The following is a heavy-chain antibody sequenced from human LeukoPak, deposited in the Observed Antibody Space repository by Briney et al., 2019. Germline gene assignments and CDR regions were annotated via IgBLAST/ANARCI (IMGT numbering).Heavy chain of an antibody. V-gene: IGHV3-53*01. CDR2: IYSGGST. CDR3: ARVWPGYYTAYYYYYMDV. J-gene: IGHJ6*03. CDR1: GFTVSSNY. Sequence: GGSLRLSCAASGFTVSSNYMSWVRQAPGKGLEWVSVIYSGGSTYYADSVKGRFTISRDNSKNTLYLQMNSLRAEDTAVYYCARVWPGYYTAYYYYYMDVWGKGTTVTISS. D-gene: IGHD3/OR15-3a*01.